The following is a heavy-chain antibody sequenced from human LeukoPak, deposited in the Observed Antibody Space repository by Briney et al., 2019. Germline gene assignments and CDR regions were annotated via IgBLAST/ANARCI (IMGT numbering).Heavy chain of an antibody. CDR1: GFTFSSYA. CDR2: ISGSGGST. CDR3: ARVRPPYWYFDL. J-gene: IGHJ2*01. V-gene: IGHV3-23*01. Sequence: GGSLRLSCAASGFTFSSYAMSWVRQAPGKGLEWVSAISGSGGSTYYADSVKGRFTISRDNSKNTLYLQMNSLRAGDTAVYYCARVRPPYWYFDLWGRGTLVTVSS.